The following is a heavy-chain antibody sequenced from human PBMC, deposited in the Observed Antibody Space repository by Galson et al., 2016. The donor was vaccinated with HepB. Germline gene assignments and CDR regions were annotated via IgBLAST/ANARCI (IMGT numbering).Heavy chain of an antibody. V-gene: IGHV3-23*01. CDR2: TSDSGHST. D-gene: IGHD1-26*01. Sequence: SLRLSCAASGFIFSKYVMSWVRQAPGKGLEWVSVTSDSGHSTYYADSVKGRFTISRDNSKNTLYLQMNSLRVEDTAVYYCARASGYSNTWFNNRGQGTLVTVSS. CDR3: ARASGYSNTWFNN. J-gene: IGHJ5*02. CDR1: GFIFSKYV.